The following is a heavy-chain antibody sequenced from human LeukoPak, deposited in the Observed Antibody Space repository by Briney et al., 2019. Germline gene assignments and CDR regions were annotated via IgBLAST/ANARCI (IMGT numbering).Heavy chain of an antibody. D-gene: IGHD2-2*01. CDR1: GYSFTKYG. J-gene: IGHJ3*01. CDR2: ISAYTRNT. V-gene: IGHV1-18*01. CDR3: ARDSGYQSDAFDF. Sequence: ASVKVSCKASGYSFTKYGISWVRQAPGQGLEWMGWISAYTRNTDHAQKFQGRVTMTTDTSATTAYMELRSLRSDDTAVYYCARDSGYQSDAFDFWGQGTMVIAYS.